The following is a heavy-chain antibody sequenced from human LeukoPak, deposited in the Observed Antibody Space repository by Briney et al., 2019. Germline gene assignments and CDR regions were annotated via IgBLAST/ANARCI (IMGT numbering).Heavy chain of an antibody. CDR3: ARSPLWVHDY. CDR1: GGSISSSSYY. V-gene: IGHV4-39*01. CDR2: IYYSGST. Sequence: PSETLSLTCTVSGGSISSSSYYWGWIRQPPGKGLEWIGSIYYSGSTYYNPSLKSRVTISVDTSKNQFSLELSSVTAADTAVYYCARSPLWVHDYWGQGTLVTVSS. J-gene: IGHJ4*02. D-gene: IGHD3-16*01.